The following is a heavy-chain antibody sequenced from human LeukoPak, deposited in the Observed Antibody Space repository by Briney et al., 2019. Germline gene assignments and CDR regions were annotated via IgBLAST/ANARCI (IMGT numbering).Heavy chain of an antibody. Sequence: SETLSLTCTVSGGSISSGSYYWSWIRQPAGKGLEWIGRIYTSGSTNYNPSLKSRVTISVDTSKNQFSLKLSSVTAADTAVYYCTRADYGGNYGYWGQGTLVTVSS. D-gene: IGHD4/OR15-4a*01. CDR1: GGSISSGSYY. V-gene: IGHV4-61*02. CDR2: IYTSGST. J-gene: IGHJ4*02. CDR3: TRADYGGNYGY.